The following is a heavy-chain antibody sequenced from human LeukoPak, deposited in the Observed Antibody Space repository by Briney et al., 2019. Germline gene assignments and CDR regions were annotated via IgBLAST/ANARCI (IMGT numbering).Heavy chain of an antibody. CDR1: GFTFSSYS. CDR3: ARIVPVLLWFGAGLGAMDV. CDR2: ISSSSSYI. D-gene: IGHD3-10*01. V-gene: IGHV3-21*01. Sequence: GGSLRLSCAASGFTFSSYSMNWVRQAPGKGLEWVSSISSSSSYIYYADSVKGRFTISRDNAKNSLYLQMNSLRAEDTAVYYCARIVPVLLWFGAGLGAMDVWGKGTTVTISS. J-gene: IGHJ6*03.